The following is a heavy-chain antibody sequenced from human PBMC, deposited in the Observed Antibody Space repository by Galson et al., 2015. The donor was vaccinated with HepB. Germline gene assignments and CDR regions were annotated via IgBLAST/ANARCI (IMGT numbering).Heavy chain of an antibody. D-gene: IGHD3-10*01. Sequence: QSGAAVKKPGESLRISCKGSGYRFADYWVCWVLQTPGKGLEWMGRVDPEDSYVAYNPTLEGRVTMLTYKSINTAYLQWSSLKASDTAMYFCARATMTMVQVYHIDVWGKGTTVIVAS. CDR1: GYRFADYW. CDR3: ARATMTMVQVYHIDV. J-gene: IGHJ6*03. CDR2: VDPEDSYV. V-gene: IGHV5-10-1*01.